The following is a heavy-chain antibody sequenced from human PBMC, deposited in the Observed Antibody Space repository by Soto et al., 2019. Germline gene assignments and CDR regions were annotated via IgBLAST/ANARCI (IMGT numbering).Heavy chain of an antibody. CDR3: ARGGYCSSTSCYHFDY. V-gene: IGHV4-34*01. J-gene: IGHJ4*02. CDR2: INHSGST. CDR1: GGSFSGYY. Sequence: SETLSLTCAVYGGSFSGYYWSWIRQPPGKGLEWIGEINHSGSTNYNPSLKSRVTISVDTSKNQFSLKLSSVTAADTAVYYCARGGYCSSTSCYHFDYWGQGTLVTVSS. D-gene: IGHD2-2*01.